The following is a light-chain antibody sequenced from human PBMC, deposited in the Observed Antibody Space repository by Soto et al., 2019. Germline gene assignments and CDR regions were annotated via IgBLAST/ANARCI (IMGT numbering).Light chain of an antibody. CDR2: WAS. J-gene: IGKJ4*01. V-gene: IGKV4-1*01. CDR1: QNVLYNSNKKNY. CDR3: QQYYTTPLS. Sequence: DIVMTQPPDSLAVSLGERATINCKSSQNVLYNSNKKNYLAWYQQKLGQPPKLLIYWASTRESGVPDRFSGSGSGTDFTLTISSLQAEDVAVYYCQQYYTTPLSFGGGTKVEIK.